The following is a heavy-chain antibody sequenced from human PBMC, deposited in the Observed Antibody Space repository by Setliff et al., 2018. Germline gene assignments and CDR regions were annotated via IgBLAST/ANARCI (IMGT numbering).Heavy chain of an antibody. CDR2: IKFDDRPT. V-gene: IGHV3-30*01. CDR1: GFTFSNYA. CDR3: ARDRLGNSGWFDFDF. Sequence: GGSLRLSCVASGFTFSNYAMHWVRQTPGKGLEWVATIKFDDRPTYYADSVKGRFTISRDNSRNTLYLQMNSLGPEDTAVYYCARDRLGNSGWFDFDFWGQGTLVTVSS. D-gene: IGHD6-19*01. J-gene: IGHJ4*02.